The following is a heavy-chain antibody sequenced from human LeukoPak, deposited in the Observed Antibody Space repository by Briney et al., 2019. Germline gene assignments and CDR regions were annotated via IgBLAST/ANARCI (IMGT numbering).Heavy chain of an antibody. V-gene: IGHV4-59*01. J-gene: IGHJ3*02. Sequence: PSETLSLTCTVSGGSISSYYWSWIRQPPGKGLEWIGYIYYSGSTNYNPSLKSRVTISVDTSKNQFSLKLSSVTAADTAVYYCARSYVWGSYRYAFDIWGQGTMVTVSS. CDR2: IYYSGST. CDR1: GGSISSYY. CDR3: ARSYVWGSYRYAFDI. D-gene: IGHD3-16*02.